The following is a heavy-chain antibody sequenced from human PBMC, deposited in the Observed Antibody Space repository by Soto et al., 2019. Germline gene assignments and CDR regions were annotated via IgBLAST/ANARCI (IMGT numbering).Heavy chain of an antibody. Sequence: GASVKVSCKVSGYTLTELSMHWVRQAPGKGLEWMGGFDPEDGETIYAQKFQGRVTMTRDTSTSTVYMELSSLRSEDTAVYYCARDPELSGVAPLDYWG. CDR1: GYTLTELS. D-gene: IGHD3-3*01. CDR3: ARDPELSGVAPLDY. J-gene: IGHJ4*01. CDR2: FDPEDGET. V-gene: IGHV1-24*01.